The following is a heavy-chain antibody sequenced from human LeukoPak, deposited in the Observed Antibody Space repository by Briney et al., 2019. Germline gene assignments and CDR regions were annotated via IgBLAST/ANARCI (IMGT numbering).Heavy chain of an antibody. CDR1: GGSISSYY. D-gene: IGHD2-2*01. J-gene: IGHJ5*02. CDR2: IYYSGST. V-gene: IGHV4-59*01. CDR3: ARAPLRYCSSTSCRGWFDP. Sequence: SETLSLTCTVSGGSISSYYWSWIRQPPGKGLEWVGYIYYSGSTNYNPSLKSRVTISVDTSKNQFSLKLSSVTAADTAVYYCARAPLRYCSSTSCRGWFDPWGQGTLVTVSS.